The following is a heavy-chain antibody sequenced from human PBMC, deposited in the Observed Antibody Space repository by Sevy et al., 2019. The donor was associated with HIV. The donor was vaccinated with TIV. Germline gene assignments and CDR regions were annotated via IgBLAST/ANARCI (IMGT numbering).Heavy chain of an antibody. Sequence: ASVKVSCKASGYTFTGYYMHWMRQAPGQGLEWMGWINPDSGGPIYVPKFQGRVTLTRDTSISTAYMDLSRLKSDDMAVYYCVRDDRDGYFEYWGQGTLVTVSS. J-gene: IGHJ4*02. V-gene: IGHV1-2*02. CDR2: INPDSGGP. CDR1: GYTFTGYY. CDR3: VRDDRDGYFEY.